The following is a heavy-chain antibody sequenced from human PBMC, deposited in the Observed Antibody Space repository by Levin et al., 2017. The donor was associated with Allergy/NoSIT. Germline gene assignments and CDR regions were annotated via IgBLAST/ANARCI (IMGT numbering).Heavy chain of an antibody. CDR3: ARPHYYDSSLDAFDI. CDR1: GSSFTSYW. D-gene: IGHD3-22*01. V-gene: IGHV5-51*01. CDR2: IYPGDSDT. J-gene: IGHJ3*02. Sequence: GGSLRLSCKGSGSSFTSYWIGWVRQMPGKGLEWMGIIYPGDSDTRYSPSFQGQVTISADKSISTAYLQWSSLKASDTAMYYCARPHYYDSSLDAFDIWGQGTMVTVSS.